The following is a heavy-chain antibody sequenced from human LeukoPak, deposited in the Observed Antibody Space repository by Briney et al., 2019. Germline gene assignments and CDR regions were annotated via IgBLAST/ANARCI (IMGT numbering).Heavy chain of an antibody. V-gene: IGHV1-18*01. CDR3: ARDTIIVGATAYGMDV. J-gene: IGHJ6*02. CDR1: GYTFTSYG. CDR2: ISAYNGNT. D-gene: IGHD1-26*01. Sequence: ALVKVSCKASGYTFTSYGISWVRQAPGQGLEWMGWISAYNGNTNYAQKLQGRVTMTTDTSTSTAYMELRSLRSDDTAVYYCARDTIIVGATAYGMDVWGQGTTVTVSS.